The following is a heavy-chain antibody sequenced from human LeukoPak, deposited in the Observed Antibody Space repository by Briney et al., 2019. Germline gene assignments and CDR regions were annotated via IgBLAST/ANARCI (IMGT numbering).Heavy chain of an antibody. CDR2: ISGDSSYI. CDR3: ARGGSRADHDY. V-gene: IGHV3-21*04. CDR1: GFTFSNYN. D-gene: IGHD2-15*01. J-gene: IGHJ4*02. Sequence: PGGSLRLSCAASGFTFSNYNIHWVRQAPGKGLEWISSISGDSSYIYYADSVKGRFTISRDNAENSLYLQMNSLRSEDTAVYYCARGGSRADHDYWGQGTLVTVSS.